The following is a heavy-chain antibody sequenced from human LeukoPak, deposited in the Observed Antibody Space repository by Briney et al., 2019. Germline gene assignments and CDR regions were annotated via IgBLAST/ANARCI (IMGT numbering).Heavy chain of an antibody. V-gene: IGHV4-59*01. J-gene: IGHJ4*02. CDR3: ARVDLRGYFFDY. D-gene: IGHD2-15*01. Sequence: PPETLSLTCTVSGGSMGDYYWNWIRQPPGKGLEWIGYIYYSGNTNYNPSLKSRVTISLDTSKNQFSLKLSSVTAADTAVYYCARVDLRGYFFDYWGQGKLVTVSS. CDR2: IYYSGNT. CDR1: GGSMGDYY.